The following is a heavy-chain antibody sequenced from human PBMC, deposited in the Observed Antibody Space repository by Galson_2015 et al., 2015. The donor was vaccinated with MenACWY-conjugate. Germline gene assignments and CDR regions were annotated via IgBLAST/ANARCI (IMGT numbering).Heavy chain of an antibody. Sequence: SLRLSCAASGFTFSSYSMNWVRQAPGKGLEWVSSISSSSSYIYYADSVKGRFTISRDNAKNSLYLQMNSLRAEDTAVYYCAGGVDYDYVWEPFDYWGQGTLVTVSS. D-gene: IGHD3-16*01. V-gene: IGHV3-21*01. CDR1: GFTFSSYS. J-gene: IGHJ4*02. CDR3: AGGVDYDYVWEPFDY. CDR2: ISSSSSYI.